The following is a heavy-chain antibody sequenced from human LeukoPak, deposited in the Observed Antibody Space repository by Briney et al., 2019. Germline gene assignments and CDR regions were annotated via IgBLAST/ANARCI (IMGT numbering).Heavy chain of an antibody. CDR2: IYSGGKT. D-gene: IGHD3-3*01. CDR1: GFTFSNAW. V-gene: IGHV3-53*01. Sequence: GGSLRLSCTASGFTFSNAWMSWVRQAPGKGLEWVSIIYSGGKTSYAESVKGRFTISRDNSKNTLYLQMNSLRAEDTAVYYCARVRSNSDFWSGYYIQYYLDYWGQGTLVTVSS. J-gene: IGHJ4*02. CDR3: ARVRSNSDFWSGYYIQYYLDY.